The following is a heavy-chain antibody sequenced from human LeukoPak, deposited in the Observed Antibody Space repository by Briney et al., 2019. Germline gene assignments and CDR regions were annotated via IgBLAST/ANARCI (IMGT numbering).Heavy chain of an antibody. CDR1: GGSISSNSYY. D-gene: IGHD3-10*01. Sequence: SETLSLTCAVSGGSISSNSYYWGWIRQPPGKGLEWIGSIYYSGGTYYNPSLKSRVTISVDTSKNQFSLKLSSVTAADTAVYYCARPRVRGIIIRGFDYWGQGTLVTVSS. J-gene: IGHJ4*02. V-gene: IGHV4-39*01. CDR2: IYYSGGT. CDR3: ARPRVRGIIIRGFDY.